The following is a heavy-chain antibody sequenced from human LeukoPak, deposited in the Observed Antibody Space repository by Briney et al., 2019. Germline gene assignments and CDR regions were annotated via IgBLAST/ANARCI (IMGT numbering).Heavy chain of an antibody. CDR2: ISYDASNK. J-gene: IGHJ4*02. V-gene: IGHV3-30*04. CDR1: GFTFSSYA. CDR3: ARATNYYYDSSGYAPDFDY. Sequence: HPGRSLRLSCAASGFTFSSYAMHWVRQAPGKGLEWVALISYDASNKYYADSVKGRFTISRDNSENTLYLQMNSLRAEDTAVCYCARATNYYYDSSGYAPDFDYWGQGTLVTVSS. D-gene: IGHD3-22*01.